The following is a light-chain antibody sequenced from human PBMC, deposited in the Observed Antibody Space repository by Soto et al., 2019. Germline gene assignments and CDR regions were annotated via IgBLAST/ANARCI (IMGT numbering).Light chain of an antibody. CDR3: SSYTSSSTRHV. Sequence: QSALTQPASVSGSPGQSITISCTGTSSDVGGYNYVSWYQQHPGKAPKLMIYEVSNRPSGVSNRFSGSKSGNTASLTISGLQAEDEADYYCSSYTSSSTRHVFXTGTKVTVL. CDR2: EVS. CDR1: SSDVGGYNY. V-gene: IGLV2-14*01. J-gene: IGLJ1*01.